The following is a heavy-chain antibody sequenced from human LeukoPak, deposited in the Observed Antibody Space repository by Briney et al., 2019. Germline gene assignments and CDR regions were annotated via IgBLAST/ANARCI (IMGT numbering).Heavy chain of an antibody. CDR2: IQYSGST. J-gene: IGHJ4*02. Sequence: SETLSLTCTDAGDSPSGISFCWSWIRQPPGKGLQYIGYIQYSGSTNYNPSLKSRVTISVDTSKNQFSLKLSSVTAADTAVYHCARCYDSSGYLSTPHCVYWGQGTLATVSS. V-gene: IGHV4-61*01. CDR3: ARCYDSSGYLSTPHCVY. D-gene: IGHD3-22*01. CDR1: GDSPSGISFC.